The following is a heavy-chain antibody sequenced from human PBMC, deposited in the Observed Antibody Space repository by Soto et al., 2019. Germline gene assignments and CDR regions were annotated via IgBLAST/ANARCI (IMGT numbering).Heavy chain of an antibody. V-gene: IGHV1-2*04. Sequence: QVHLVQSGAEVKKPGASVRVSCKAPGYSFTANSMHWVRQAPGEGLEWMGWINPNNGGTNYARKFQGWVTMTRDTSISTAYMDSTRLKSEDTAVYYCAMQRSGVVYWGQGTLVTVSS. J-gene: IGHJ4*02. CDR2: INPNNGGT. D-gene: IGHD6-25*01. CDR3: AMQRSGVVY. CDR1: GYSFTANS.